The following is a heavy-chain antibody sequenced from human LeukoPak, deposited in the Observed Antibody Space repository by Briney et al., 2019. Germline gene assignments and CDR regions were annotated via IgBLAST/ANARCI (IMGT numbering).Heavy chain of an antibody. CDR2: IYYSGST. CDR1: GGSISSYY. CDR3: ARRARYYDSSGYSITYWYFDL. V-gene: IGHV4-59*01. J-gene: IGHJ2*01. D-gene: IGHD3-22*01. Sequence: SETLSLTCTVSGGSISSYYWSWIRQPPGKGLEWIGYIYYSGSTNYNPSLKSRVTISVDTSKNQFSLKLSSVTAADTAVYYCARRARYYDSSGYSITYWYFDLWGRGTLVTISS.